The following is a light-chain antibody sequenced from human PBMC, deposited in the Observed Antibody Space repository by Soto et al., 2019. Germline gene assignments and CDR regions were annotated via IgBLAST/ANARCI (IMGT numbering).Light chain of an antibody. CDR3: LQDYTYPLT. V-gene: IGKV1-6*01. CDR2: AAY. Sequence: ATQMTQSPSSLSASVGDRVTITCRASQYIRNDLGWYQQKPGKAPKLLIFAAYTLQSGVPSRFSGSGSGSHFTLTITSLQPEDFATYYCLQDYTYPLTFGGGTKVEIK. J-gene: IGKJ4*01. CDR1: QYIRND.